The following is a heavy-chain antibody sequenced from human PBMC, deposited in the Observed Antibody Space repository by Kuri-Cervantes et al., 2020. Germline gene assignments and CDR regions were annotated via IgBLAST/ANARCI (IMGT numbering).Heavy chain of an antibody. CDR3: AKAADYYDSSGYSPGGLDY. CDR2: ISWNSGSI. V-gene: IGHV3-9*01. CDR1: GFTFDDYA. D-gene: IGHD3-22*01. Sequence: GGSLRLSCAASGFTFDDYAMHWVRQAPGKGLEWVSGISWNSGSIGYADSVKGRFTISRDNAKNSLYLQMNSLRAEDTALYYCAKAADYYDSSGYSPGGLDYWGQGTLVTVSS. J-gene: IGHJ4*02.